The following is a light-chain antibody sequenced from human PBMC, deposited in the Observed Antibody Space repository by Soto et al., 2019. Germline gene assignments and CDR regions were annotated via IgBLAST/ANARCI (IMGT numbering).Light chain of an antibody. Sequence: ALTQPASVSGSPGQSSTISCTGTSSDVGSYKLVSWYQQHPGKAPKLMIYEGSKRPSGVSNRFSGSKSGNTASLTISGLQAEDEADYYCCSYAGSIPYVFGTGTKVTVL. V-gene: IGLV2-23*01. CDR1: SSDVGSYKL. J-gene: IGLJ1*01. CDR2: EGS. CDR3: CSYAGSIPYV.